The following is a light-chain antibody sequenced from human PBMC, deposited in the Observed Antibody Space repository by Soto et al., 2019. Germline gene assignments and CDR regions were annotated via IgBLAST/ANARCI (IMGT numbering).Light chain of an antibody. CDR3: QQYGRTSWT. V-gene: IGKV3-20*01. CDR1: QSVSTNF. CDR2: GAS. Sequence: EIVLTQSPGTLSLSPGEGATLSCRASQSVSTNFFAWYQQKPGQAPRLLIYGASTRATVIPDRFSGSGSVTDFTLNISSLEPEAFAVYYCQQYGRTSWTFCQGTKVQ. J-gene: IGKJ1*01.